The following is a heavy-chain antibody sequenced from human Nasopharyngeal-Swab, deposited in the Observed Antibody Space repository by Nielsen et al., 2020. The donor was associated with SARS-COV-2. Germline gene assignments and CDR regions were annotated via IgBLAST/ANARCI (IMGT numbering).Heavy chain of an antibody. J-gene: IGHJ3*02. Sequence: GESLKISCAASGFTFDDYAMHWVRQAPGKGLEWVSLISVDGGSTYYADSVKGRFTIFRDNSKTSLYLQMNSLRTEDTALYYCAKEIDPALVEGVFFDIWGQGTMVTVSS. CDR3: AKEIDPALVEGVFFDI. CDR1: GFTFDDYA. CDR2: ISVDGGST. V-gene: IGHV3-43*02. D-gene: IGHD1-26*01.